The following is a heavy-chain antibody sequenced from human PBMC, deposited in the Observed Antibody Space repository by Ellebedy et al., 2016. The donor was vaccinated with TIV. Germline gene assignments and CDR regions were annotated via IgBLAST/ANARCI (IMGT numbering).Heavy chain of an antibody. V-gene: IGHV3-74*03. CDR3: ARVPSADFDAFDL. CDR2: INSDDTRS. J-gene: IGHJ3*01. Sequence: GESLKISCAASGFIFSNYWMHWVRQAPGKGLVWVSRINSDDTRSSYADSVRGRFTISRDNAKKTLYLQMNSLRAEDTAVYFCARVPSADFDAFDLWGPGTMVTVAS. D-gene: IGHD2-21*01. CDR1: GFIFSNYW.